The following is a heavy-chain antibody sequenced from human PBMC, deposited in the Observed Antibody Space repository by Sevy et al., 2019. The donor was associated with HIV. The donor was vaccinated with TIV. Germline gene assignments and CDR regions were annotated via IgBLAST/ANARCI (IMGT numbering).Heavy chain of an antibody. D-gene: IGHD3-3*02. CDR1: GYSFTNYG. Sequence: ASVKVSCKASGYSFTNYGIGWVRQAPRQGLERMGWISGYNGYTNYAQNLQGRVTMTTDTSTSTAYMELRSLRSDDTAIYYCAKEGKNIRSWFDPWGQGTLVTVSS. CDR2: ISGYNGYT. J-gene: IGHJ5*02. CDR3: AKEGKNIRSWFDP. V-gene: IGHV1-18*01.